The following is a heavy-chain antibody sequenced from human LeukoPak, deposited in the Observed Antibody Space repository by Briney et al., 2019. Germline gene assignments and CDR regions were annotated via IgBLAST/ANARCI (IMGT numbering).Heavy chain of an antibody. CDR2: IYYSGST. V-gene: IGHV4-59*01. Sequence: SETLSLTCTVSGGSISSYYWSWIRQPPGKGLEWIGYIYYSGSTNYNPSLKSRVTISVDTSKNQFSLKLSSVTAADTAVYYCARVVVPAASVWFDPWGQGTLVTVSS. CDR3: ARVVVPAASVWFDP. CDR1: GGSISSYY. D-gene: IGHD2-2*01. J-gene: IGHJ5*02.